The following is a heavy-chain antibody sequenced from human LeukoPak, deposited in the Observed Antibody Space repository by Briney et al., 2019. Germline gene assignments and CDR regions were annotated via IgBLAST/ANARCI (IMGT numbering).Heavy chain of an antibody. CDR3: AKGGQYCSGGSCYSPVHYYMDV. D-gene: IGHD2-15*01. V-gene: IGHV3-9*03. J-gene: IGHJ6*03. Sequence: GGSLRLSCAASGFTFDDYAMHWVRQAPGKGLEWVSGISWNGGSIGYADSVKGRFTISRDNAKNSLYLQMNSLRAEDMALYYCAKGGQYCSGGSCYSPVHYYMDVWGKGTTVTVSS. CDR2: ISWNGGSI. CDR1: GFTFDDYA.